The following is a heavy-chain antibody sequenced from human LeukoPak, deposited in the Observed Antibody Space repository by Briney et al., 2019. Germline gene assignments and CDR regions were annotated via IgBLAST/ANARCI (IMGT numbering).Heavy chain of an antibody. CDR3: VSWAGGNSDVASFDF. V-gene: IGHV1-2*02. CDR2: ISRRSGAT. J-gene: IGHJ4*02. CDR1: GSIFIDYY. D-gene: IGHD2-21*01. Sequence: ASVTVSFKASGSIFIDYYMHWVRQVPGRGFEWMGWISRRSGATKIAQKFQGRVTLTRDISISTAYMELTNLASDDTAVYYCVSWAGGNSDVASFDFWGQGTLVLVSS.